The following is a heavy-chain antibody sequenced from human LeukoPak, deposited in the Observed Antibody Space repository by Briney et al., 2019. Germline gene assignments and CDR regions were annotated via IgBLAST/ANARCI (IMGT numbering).Heavy chain of an antibody. CDR2: ITGSGSST. V-gene: IGHV3-23*01. CDR3: AKKSVADTPPIY. CDR1: GFTFSSYA. D-gene: IGHD6-19*01. J-gene: IGHJ4*02. Sequence: GGSLRLSCVASGFTFSSYAMSWVRQAPGKGLEWVSGITGSGSSTYYADSVKGRFTISRDKSKNTLYLQMNSLRVADTAVYYCAKKSVADTPPIYWGQGTLVTVST.